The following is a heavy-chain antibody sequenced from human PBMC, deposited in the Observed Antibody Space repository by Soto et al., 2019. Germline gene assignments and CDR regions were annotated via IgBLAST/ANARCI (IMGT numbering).Heavy chain of an antibody. CDR3: ARGDFLTGYYKYYYYGMDV. D-gene: IGHD3-9*01. Sequence: VESLKISCNGSGYSFTSYWIGWVRQMPWKGLEWMGIIYPGDSDTRYSPSFQGQVTISADKSISTAYLQWSSLKASDTAMYYCARGDFLTGYYKYYYYGMDVWGQGTTVTVSS. CDR1: GYSFTSYW. CDR2: IYPGDSDT. J-gene: IGHJ6*02. V-gene: IGHV5-51*01.